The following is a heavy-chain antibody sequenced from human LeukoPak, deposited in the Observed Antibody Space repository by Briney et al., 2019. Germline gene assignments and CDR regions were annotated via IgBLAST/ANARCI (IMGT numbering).Heavy chain of an antibody. CDR3: ARGRYYDSSGYLFDY. CDR2: IYYSGST. Sequence: TLSLTCTVSGGSISSGGYYWSWIRQHPGKGLEWIGYIYYSGSTYYNPSLKSRVTISVDTSKNQFSLKLSSVTAADTAVYYCARGRYYDSSGYLFDYWGQGTLVTVSS. D-gene: IGHD3-22*01. J-gene: IGHJ4*02. CDR1: GGSISSGGYY. V-gene: IGHV4-31*03.